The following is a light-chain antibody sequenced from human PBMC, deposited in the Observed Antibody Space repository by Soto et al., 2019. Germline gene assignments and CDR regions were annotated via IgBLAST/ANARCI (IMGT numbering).Light chain of an antibody. Sequence: QSALTQPASVSGAPGQSITISCTGTSSDVGGYDYDSWYQQHPGKVPKLIIFEVTNRPSGVSDRFSGSKSGNTASLTISSLRAEDEADYSCSSFTGSTSHVIFGGGTQLTVL. V-gene: IGLV2-14*01. CDR1: SSDVGGYDY. J-gene: IGLJ2*01. CDR2: EVT. CDR3: SSFTGSTSHVI.